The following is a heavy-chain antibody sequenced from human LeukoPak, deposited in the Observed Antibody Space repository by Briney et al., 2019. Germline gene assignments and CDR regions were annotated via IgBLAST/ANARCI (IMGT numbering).Heavy chain of an antibody. CDR3: AREEGYSYGYNY. D-gene: IGHD5-18*01. J-gene: IGHJ4*02. CDR1: GFTFSSYS. Sequence: PGGSLRLSCAASGFTFSSYSMNWVRQAPGKGLEWVSSISSSSSYIYYADSVKGRFTISRDNAKNSLYLQMNSLRAEDTAVYYCAREEGYSYGYNYWGQGTLVTVSS. V-gene: IGHV3-21*01. CDR2: ISSSSSYI.